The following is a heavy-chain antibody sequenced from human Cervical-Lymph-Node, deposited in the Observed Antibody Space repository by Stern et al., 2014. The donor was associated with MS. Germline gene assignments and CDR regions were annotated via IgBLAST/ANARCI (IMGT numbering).Heavy chain of an antibody. CDR2: IYHSGST. J-gene: IGHJ5*02. V-gene: IGHV4-39*01. CDR3: AAYLDSSGYLHYFDP. Sequence: QLQLQESGPGLVKPSETLSLSCTISGASISSGSYYWCWLRQPPGKGLEWIGNIYHSGSTYYNPSLKSRVTVSVDTSKNQFSLRLSFVTAADTAIYYCAAYLDSSGYLHYFDPWGQGTLVTVSS. CDR1: GASISSGSYY. D-gene: IGHD3-22*01.